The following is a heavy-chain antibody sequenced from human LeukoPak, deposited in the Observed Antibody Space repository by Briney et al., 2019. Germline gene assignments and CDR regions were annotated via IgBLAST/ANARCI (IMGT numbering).Heavy chain of an antibody. CDR2: ISYDGSNK. CDR3: AKDALVLSSVVASADY. V-gene: IGHV3-30*18. CDR1: GFTFSSYG. J-gene: IGHJ4*02. Sequence: GGSLRLSCAASGFTFSSYGMHWVRQAPGKGLEWVAVISYDGSNKYYADSVKGRFTISRDNSKNTLYLQMNSLRAEDTAVYYCAKDALVLSSVVASADYWGQGTLVTLSS. D-gene: IGHD2-15*01.